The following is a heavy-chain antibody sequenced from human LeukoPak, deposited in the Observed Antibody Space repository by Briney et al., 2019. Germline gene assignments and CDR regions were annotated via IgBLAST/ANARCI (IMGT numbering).Heavy chain of an antibody. Sequence: GGSLRLSCAASGFTFSTSWMHWVRQAPGKGLVWVSRMNSDGSSTSYAESVKGRFTISRDNAKNTLYLQMNSLRPEDTAVYYCARAGSTICYYWGQGTLVTVSS. CDR3: ARAGSTICYY. CDR2: MNSDGSST. D-gene: IGHD2-2*01. J-gene: IGHJ4*02. V-gene: IGHV3-74*01. CDR1: GFTFSTSW.